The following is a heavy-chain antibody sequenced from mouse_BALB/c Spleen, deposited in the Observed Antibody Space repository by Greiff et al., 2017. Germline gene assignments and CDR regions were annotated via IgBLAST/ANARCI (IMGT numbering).Heavy chain of an antibody. CDR2: IWAGGST. CDR1: GFSLTSYG. V-gene: IGHV2-9*02. Sequence: QVQLQQSGPGLVAPSQSLSITCTVSGFSLTSYGVHWVRQPPGKGLEWLGVIWAGGSTNYNSALMSRLSISKDNSKSQVFLKMNSLQTDDTAMYYCARGLLPFAYWGQGTLVTVSA. J-gene: IGHJ3*01. D-gene: IGHD1-1*01. CDR3: ARGLLPFAY.